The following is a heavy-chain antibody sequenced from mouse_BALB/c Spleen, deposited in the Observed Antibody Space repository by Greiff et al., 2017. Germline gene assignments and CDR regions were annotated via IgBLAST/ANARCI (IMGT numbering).Heavy chain of an antibody. D-gene: IGHD1-2*01. CDR2: ISSGGSYT. J-gene: IGHJ2*01. Sequence: EVKLVESGGGLVKPGGSLKLSCAASGFTFSSYTMSWVRQTPEKRLEWVATISSGGSYTYYPDSVKGRFTISRDNAKNTLYLQMSSLKSEDTAMYCCARGGIRLQGDYFDYWGQGTTLAVSS. CDR3: ARGGIRLQGDYFDY. V-gene: IGHV5-6-4*01. CDR1: GFTFSSYT.